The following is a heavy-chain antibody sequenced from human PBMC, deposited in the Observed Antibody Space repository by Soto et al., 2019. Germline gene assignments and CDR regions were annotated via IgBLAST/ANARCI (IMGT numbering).Heavy chain of an antibody. V-gene: IGHV4-39*01. CDR1: GGSISSSSYY. Sequence: SETLSLTCTVSGGSISSSSYYWGWIRQPPGKGLEWIGSIYYSGSTYYNPSLKSRVTISVDTSKNQFSLKLSSVTAADTAVYYCARQVYGDLDYWGQGTLVTVSS. CDR3: ARQVYGDLDY. CDR2: IYYSGST. J-gene: IGHJ4*02. D-gene: IGHD3-10*01.